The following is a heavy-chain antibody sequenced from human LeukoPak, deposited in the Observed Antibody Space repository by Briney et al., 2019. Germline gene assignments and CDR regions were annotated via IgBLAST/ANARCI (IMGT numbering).Heavy chain of an antibody. CDR2: IYSGGST. J-gene: IGHJ4*02. D-gene: IGHD3-22*01. V-gene: IGHV3-53*01. CDR3: ASGGGGYYYPFDY. CDR1: GFTVSSNY. Sequence: GGSLRFSCAASGFTVSSNYMSWVRQAPGKGLEWVSVIYSGGSTYYADSVKGRFTISRDNSKNTLYLQMNSLRAEDTAVYYCASGGGGYYYPFDYWGQGTLVTVSS.